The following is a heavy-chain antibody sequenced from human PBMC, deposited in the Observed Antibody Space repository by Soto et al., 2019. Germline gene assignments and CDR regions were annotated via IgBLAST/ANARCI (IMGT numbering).Heavy chain of an antibody. CDR3: ARAPSGEQWLVRGWVYYYYGMDV. Sequence: PSETLSLTCAVSGGSISSSNWWSWVRQPPGKGLEWIGEIYHSGSTNYNPSLKSRVTISVDKSKNQFSLKLSSVTAADTAVYYWARAPSGEQWLVRGWVYYYYGMDVWGQGTTVTVSS. V-gene: IGHV4-4*02. D-gene: IGHD6-19*01. CDR2: IYHSGST. CDR1: GGSISSSNW. J-gene: IGHJ6*02.